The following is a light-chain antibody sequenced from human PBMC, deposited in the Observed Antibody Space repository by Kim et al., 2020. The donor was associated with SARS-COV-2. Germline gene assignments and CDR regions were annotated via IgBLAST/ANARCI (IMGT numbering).Light chain of an antibody. CDR2: DVS. V-gene: IGLV2-11*01. J-gene: IGLJ1*01. CDR1: SSDVGGYNY. CDR3: CSYAGSYTNYV. Sequence: SVTIYCTGTSSDVGGYNYVSWYQQHPGKAPKLMIYDVSKRPSGVPDRFSGSKSGNTASLTISGLQAEDEADYYCCSYAGSYTNYVFGTGTKVTVL.